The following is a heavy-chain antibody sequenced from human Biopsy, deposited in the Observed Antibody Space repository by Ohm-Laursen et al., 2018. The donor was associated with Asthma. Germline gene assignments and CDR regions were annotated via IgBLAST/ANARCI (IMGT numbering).Heavy chain of an antibody. CDR2: IYTSGST. J-gene: IGHJ3*02. D-gene: IGHD1-26*01. CDR3: ARQKLVAAEGPFEM. CDR1: GGSIRNYY. Sequence: GTLSLTWAVSGGSIRNYYWSWIRQPPGQRLEFIGYIYTSGSTNYNPSLKGRVTISADTSMNQFSLKLSSVTAADTAVYYCARQKLVAAEGPFEMWGQGTMVIVSS. V-gene: IGHV4-59*01.